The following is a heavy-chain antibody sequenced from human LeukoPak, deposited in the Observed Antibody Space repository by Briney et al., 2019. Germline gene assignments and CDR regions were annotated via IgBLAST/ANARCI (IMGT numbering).Heavy chain of an antibody. Sequence: SETLSLTCTVSGGSISTSSYYWGWVRQPAGKGLEWIGNIYYSGSTYYNPSLKSRVTISVDTSKNQFSLKLSSVTAADTAVYYCAREEGNGSGSYFYYYYMDVWGKGTTVTVSS. CDR1: GGSISTSSYY. J-gene: IGHJ6*03. V-gene: IGHV4-39*07. D-gene: IGHD3-10*01. CDR3: AREEGNGSGSYFYYYYMDV. CDR2: IYYSGST.